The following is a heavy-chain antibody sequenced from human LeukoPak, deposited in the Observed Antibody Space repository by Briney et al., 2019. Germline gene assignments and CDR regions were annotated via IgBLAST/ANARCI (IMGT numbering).Heavy chain of an antibody. D-gene: IGHD5-18*01. CDR3: ARTTGSVDTAMVPVASYGMDV. Sequence: TLSLTCAVYGGSFSGYYWSWIRQPPGKALEWLALIDWDDDKYYSTSLKTRLTISKDTSKNQVVLTMTNMDPVDTATYYCARTTGSVDTAMVPVASYGMDVWGQGTTVTVSS. J-gene: IGHJ6*02. CDR1: GGSFSGYY. CDR2: IDWDDDK. V-gene: IGHV2-70*01.